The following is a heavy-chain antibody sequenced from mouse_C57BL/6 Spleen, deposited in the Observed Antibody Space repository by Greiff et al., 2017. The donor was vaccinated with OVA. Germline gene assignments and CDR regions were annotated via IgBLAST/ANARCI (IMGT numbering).Heavy chain of an antibody. V-gene: IGHV1-7*01. D-gene: IGHD3-1*01. CDR2: INPSSGYT. J-gene: IGHJ4*01. CDR3: ARGSGPVRADGSYAMDY. CDR1: GYTFTSYW. Sequence: QVQLQQSGAELAKPGASVKLSCKASGYTFTSYWMHWVKQRPGQGLEWIGYINPSSGYTTYNQKFKDKATLTADKSSSTAYMQLSSLTYEDSAVYYCARGSGPVRADGSYAMDYWGQGTSVTVSS.